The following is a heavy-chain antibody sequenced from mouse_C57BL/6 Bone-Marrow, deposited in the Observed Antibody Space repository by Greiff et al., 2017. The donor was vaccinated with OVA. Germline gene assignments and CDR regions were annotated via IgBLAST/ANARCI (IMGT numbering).Heavy chain of an antibody. D-gene: IGHD1-1*01. CDR2: ISDGGSYT. CDR3: ARDPDYYGSSHYYFDY. Sequence: DVMLVESGGGLVKPGGSLKLSCAASGFTFSSYAMSWVRQTPEKRLEWVATISDGGSYTYYPDNVKGRFTISRDNAKNNLYLQMSHLKSEDTAMYYCARDPDYYGSSHYYFDYWGQGTTLTVSS. CDR1: GFTFSSYA. V-gene: IGHV5-4*01. J-gene: IGHJ2*01.